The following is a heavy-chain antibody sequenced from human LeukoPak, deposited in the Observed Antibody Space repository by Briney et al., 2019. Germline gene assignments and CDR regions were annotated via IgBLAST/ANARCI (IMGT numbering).Heavy chain of an antibody. CDR1: GGSISSGGYS. CDR2: IYYSGST. V-gene: IGHV4-61*08. Sequence: SETLSLTCAVSGGSISSGGYSWSWIRQPPGKGLEWIGYIYYSGSTSYNPSLKSRVTISVDTSKKQFSLKLSSVTAADTAFYYCARYIVSYPHDAFDIWGQGTLVTVSS. J-gene: IGHJ4*02. D-gene: IGHD1-26*01. CDR3: ARYIVSYPHDAFDI.